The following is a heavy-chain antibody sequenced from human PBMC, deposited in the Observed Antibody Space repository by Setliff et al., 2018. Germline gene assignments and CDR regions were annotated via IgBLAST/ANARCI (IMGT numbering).Heavy chain of an antibody. CDR2: ISYDGSNK. CDR1: GFTFNSYA. CDR3: ARDSAERRQYYNFWSGLLDY. D-gene: IGHD3-3*01. Sequence: GGSLRLSCAASGFTFNSYAMHWVRQAPGKGLEWVAVISYDGSNKYYADSVKGRFTISRDNSKNTLYVQMNSLRAEDTAVYFCARDSAERRQYYNFWSGLLDYWGQGTLVTVS. V-gene: IGHV3-30*01. J-gene: IGHJ4*02.